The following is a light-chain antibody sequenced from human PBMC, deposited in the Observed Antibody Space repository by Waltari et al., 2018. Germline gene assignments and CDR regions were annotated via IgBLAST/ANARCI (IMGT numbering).Light chain of an antibody. J-gene: IGKJ2*01. CDR1: QSISSW. V-gene: IGKV1-5*01. Sequence: DIQMTQSPSTLPASVGDRVTITCRASQSISSWLAWYQQKPGKDPKLLIYDASSLESGVPSRFSGSGSGTEFTLTISSLQPDDFATYYCQQYNSYSMYTFGQGTKLEIK. CDR3: QQYNSYSMYT. CDR2: DAS.